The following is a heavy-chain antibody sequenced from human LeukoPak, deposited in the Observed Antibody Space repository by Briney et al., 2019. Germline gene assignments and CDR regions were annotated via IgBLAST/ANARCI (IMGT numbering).Heavy chain of an antibody. D-gene: IGHD5-12*01. J-gene: IGHJ4*02. CDR2: IYDNGIT. CDR1: GDSISSYY. CDR3: ARDPHVGYSGYVD. Sequence: SETLSLTCTVSGDSISSYYWSWIRQPPGKGLDWIGYIYDNGITKYNPSLKSRVTISLDMSKNQFSLRLSSVTAADTAVYYCARDPHVGYSGYVDWGQGTLVTVSS. V-gene: IGHV4-59*01.